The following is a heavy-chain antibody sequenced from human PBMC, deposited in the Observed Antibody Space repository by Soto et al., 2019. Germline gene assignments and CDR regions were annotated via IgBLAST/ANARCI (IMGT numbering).Heavy chain of an antibody. CDR3: ARGRTLIYYGMDV. V-gene: IGHV4-34*01. Sequence: PSETLSLTCAVYGGSFSGYYWSWIRQPPGKGLEWIGEINHSGSTNYNPSLKSRVTISVDTSKNQFSLKLSSVTAADTAVYYCARGRTLIYYGMDVWGQGTTVTV. CDR2: INHSGST. CDR1: GGSFSGYY. J-gene: IGHJ6*02.